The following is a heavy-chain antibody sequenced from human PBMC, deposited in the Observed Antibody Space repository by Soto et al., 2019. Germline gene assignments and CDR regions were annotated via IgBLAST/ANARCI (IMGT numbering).Heavy chain of an antibody. D-gene: IGHD2-15*01. CDR2: ISYDGSNK. J-gene: IGHJ5*02. V-gene: IGHV3-30-3*01. CDR1: GFTFSSYA. Sequence: GGSLRLSCAASGFTFSSYAMHWVRQAPGKGLEWVAVISYDGSNKYYADSVKGRFTISRGNSKNTLYLQMNSLRAEDTAVYYCARAQYCSGGSCFTNWFDPWGQGTLVTVSS. CDR3: ARAQYCSGGSCFTNWFDP.